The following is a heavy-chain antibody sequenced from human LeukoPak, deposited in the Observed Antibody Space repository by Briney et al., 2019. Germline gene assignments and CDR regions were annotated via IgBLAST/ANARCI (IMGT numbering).Heavy chain of an antibody. CDR3: ARLYCSAGSCYSGTKAGFDY. CDR1: GNTFTRHR. Sequence: GEPLTISCMGSGNTFTRHRISWARQMPGQGLEWMGINYPGDSDNRYSPSFQGQVTISADKSISTAYLQWNSLKASDTAMYYCARLYCSAGSCYSGTKAGFDYWGQGTLVTVSS. CDR2: NYPGDSDN. V-gene: IGHV5-51*01. D-gene: IGHD2-15*01. J-gene: IGHJ4*02.